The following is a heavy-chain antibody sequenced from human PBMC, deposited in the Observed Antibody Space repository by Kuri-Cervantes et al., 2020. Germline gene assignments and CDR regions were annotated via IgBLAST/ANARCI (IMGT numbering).Heavy chain of an antibody. CDR3: ARDPAGDVTPDAFDI. Sequence: GESLKISCAASGFTFSSYTMNWVRQAPGKGLEWVSSISSSRSYSGSGHIYYADSVKGRFTVSRDNAKNSLYLQMNSLRAEDTAVYYCARDPAGDVTPDAFDIWGQGTMVTVSS. CDR2: ISSSRSYSGSGHI. D-gene: IGHD3-16*01. J-gene: IGHJ3*02. CDR1: GFTFSSYT. V-gene: IGHV3-21*01.